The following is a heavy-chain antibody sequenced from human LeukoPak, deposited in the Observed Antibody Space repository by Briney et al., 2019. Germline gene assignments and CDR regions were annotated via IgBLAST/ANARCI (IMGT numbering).Heavy chain of an antibody. V-gene: IGHV4-34*01. CDR1: GGSFSGYY. CDR2: INHSGRT. J-gene: IGHJ4*02. Sequence: SETLSLTCAVYGGSFSGYYWSWIRQPPGKGLEWIGEINHSGRTNCNPSLKSRVTISVDTSKNQFSLKLSSVAAADTAVYYCARGLSYYDSSGYYLVIGGFDFWGQGILVTVSS. D-gene: IGHD3-22*01. CDR3: ARGLSYYDSSGYYLVIGGFDF.